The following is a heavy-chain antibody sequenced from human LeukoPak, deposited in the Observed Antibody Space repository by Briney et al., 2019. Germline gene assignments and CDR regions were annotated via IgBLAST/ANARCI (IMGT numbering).Heavy chain of an antibody. CDR3: ARQYSSSWYGDAYDY. V-gene: IGHV1-18*01. D-gene: IGHD6-13*01. CDR1: GYTFTSYG. J-gene: IGHJ4*02. CDR2: ISAYNGNT. Sequence: ASVKVSCKASGYTFTSYGISWVRQAPGQGLEWMGWISAYNGNTNYAQKHQGRVTMTTDTSTSTAYMELRSLRSDDTAVYYCARQYSSSWYGDAYDYWGQGTLVTVSS.